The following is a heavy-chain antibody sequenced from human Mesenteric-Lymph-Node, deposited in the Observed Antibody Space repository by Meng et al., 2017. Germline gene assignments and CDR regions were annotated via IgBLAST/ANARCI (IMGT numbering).Heavy chain of an antibody. D-gene: IGHD3-22*01. Sequence: QVQRVQSGAEVKKPGASVKVSGKASGYTFTGYYIHWVRQAPGQGLEWMGRINLNSGGTNYAQKFQGRVTMTWDTSISAAQMELSSLRSDDTAVYYCAAFYYESSGYFRADYWGQGILVTVSS. CDR1: GYTFTGYY. V-gene: IGHV1-2*06. CDR2: INLNSGGT. CDR3: AAFYYESSGYFRADY. J-gene: IGHJ4*02.